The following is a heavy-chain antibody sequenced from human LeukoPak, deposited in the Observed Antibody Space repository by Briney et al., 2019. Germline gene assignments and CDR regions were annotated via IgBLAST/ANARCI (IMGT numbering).Heavy chain of an antibody. D-gene: IGHD2-15*01. V-gene: IGHV4-31*03. Sequence: PSQTLSLTCTVSGCSISSGGYYWSWIRQHPGKGLEWIGYIYYSGSTYYNPSLKSRVTISVDTSKNQFSLKLSSVTAADTAVYYCARCVAATHWFDPWGQGTLVTVSS. J-gene: IGHJ5*02. CDR3: ARCVAATHWFDP. CDR1: GCSISSGGYY. CDR2: IYYSGST.